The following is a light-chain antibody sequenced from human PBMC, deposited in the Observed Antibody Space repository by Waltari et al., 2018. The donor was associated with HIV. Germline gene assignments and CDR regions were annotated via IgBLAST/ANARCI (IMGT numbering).Light chain of an antibody. J-gene: IGKJ2*01. CDR2: AAS. V-gene: IGKV1-39*01. CDR1: QSISSY. Sequence: DIQMTQSPSSLSASVGDRVTITCRASQSISSYLNWYQQKPGKAPKLLIYAASSLQSGVPSRLSGSGSGTDFTLIISRLQPEDFATYYCQQSYTTPHTVGQGTKLEI. CDR3: QQSYTTPHT.